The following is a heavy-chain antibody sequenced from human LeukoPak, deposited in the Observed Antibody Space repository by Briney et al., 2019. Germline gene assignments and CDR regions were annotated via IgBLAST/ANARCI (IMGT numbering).Heavy chain of an antibody. D-gene: IGHD4-23*01. J-gene: IGHJ4*02. CDR1: GFTFSSYA. V-gene: IGHV3-23*01. Sequence: GGSLRLSCAASGFTFSSYAMSWVRQAPGKGLEWVSAISGSGGSTYYADSVKGRFTISRDNSKNTLYLQMNSLRAEDTAVYYCARGNSGVRTPPPYFDYWGQGTLVTVSS. CDR2: ISGSGGST. CDR3: ARGNSGVRTPPPYFDY.